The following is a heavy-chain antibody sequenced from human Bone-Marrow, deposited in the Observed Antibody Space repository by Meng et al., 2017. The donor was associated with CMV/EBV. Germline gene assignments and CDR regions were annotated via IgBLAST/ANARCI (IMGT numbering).Heavy chain of an antibody. J-gene: IGHJ4*02. Sequence: LSLTCAASGFTVNSNSLNWVRQAPGKGLEWVSVIYTDGSTFYADSVKGRFAISRDNSKNTLYLQMNSLRVEDTAVYYCAKGRFFDYWGQGTLVTVSS. CDR2: IYTDGST. CDR3: AKGRFFDY. D-gene: IGHD1-26*01. CDR1: GFTVNSNS. V-gene: IGHV3-66*02.